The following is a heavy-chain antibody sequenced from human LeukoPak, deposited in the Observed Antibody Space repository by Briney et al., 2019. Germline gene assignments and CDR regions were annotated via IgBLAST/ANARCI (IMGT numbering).Heavy chain of an antibody. J-gene: IGHJ6*03. CDR3: AKDDAPSGGYHYMDV. CDR1: VVIRFNYV. D-gene: IGHD3-10*01. CDR2: ISGSDGST. V-gene: IGHV3-23*01. Sequence: GGALRQSSAASVVIRFNYVMSRVGQPPPGRGEWVSSISGSDGSTYYADSVKGRFTISRDNSDNTLYLQMSSLRAEDTAVYYCAKDDAPSGGYHYMDVWGKGTTLTVSS.